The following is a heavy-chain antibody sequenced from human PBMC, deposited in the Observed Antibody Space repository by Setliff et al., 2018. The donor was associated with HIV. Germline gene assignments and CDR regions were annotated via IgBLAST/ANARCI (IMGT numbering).Heavy chain of an antibody. J-gene: IGHJ4*02. CDR3: ARERVSLTMVRGVIAHNFDY. D-gene: IGHD3-10*01. Sequence: SETLSLTCTVSGGSISSYYWSWIRQPAGKGLEWIGRIYTSGSTNYNPSLKSRVTMSVDTSKNQFSLKLSSVTAADTAAYYCARERVSLTMVRGVIAHNFDYWGQGTLVTVSS. CDR1: GGSISSYY. V-gene: IGHV4-4*07. CDR2: IYTSGST.